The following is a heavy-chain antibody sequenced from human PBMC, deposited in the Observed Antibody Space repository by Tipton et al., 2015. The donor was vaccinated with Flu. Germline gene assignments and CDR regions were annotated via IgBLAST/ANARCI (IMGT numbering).Heavy chain of an antibody. CDR3: AREGQSYFDY. V-gene: IGHV4-38-2*02. CDR2: IYHTGST. Sequence: LRLSCIVSGYSISSGYYWGWIRQPPGKGLEWIGSIYHTGSTYYNPSLKSRVTISVDTSKNQFSLKLSSVTAADTAVYYCAREGQSYFDYWGQGTLVTVSS. CDR1: GYSISSGYY. J-gene: IGHJ4*02.